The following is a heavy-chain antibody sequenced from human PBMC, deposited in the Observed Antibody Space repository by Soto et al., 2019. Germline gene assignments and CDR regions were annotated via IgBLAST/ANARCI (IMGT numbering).Heavy chain of an antibody. Sequence: QVQLVQSGAEVKKPGASVKVSCTASGYTFTSYAMHWVRQAPGQRLGWMGWSNAGNGNTTYSQKFECRVPYTRETSATPAYRALRSLRSQETTVYYCATQAEAGYNSGYWGQGTRVTVSP. D-gene: IGHD5-12*01. CDR3: ATQAEAGYNSGY. CDR1: GYTFTSYA. J-gene: IGHJ4*02. V-gene: IGHV1-3*01. CDR2: SNAGNGNT.